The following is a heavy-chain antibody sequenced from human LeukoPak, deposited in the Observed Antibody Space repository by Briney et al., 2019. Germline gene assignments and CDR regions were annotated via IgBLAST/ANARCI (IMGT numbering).Heavy chain of an antibody. Sequence: SQTLSLTCTVSGGSISSGGYYWSWLRQHPGKGLEWIGYIYYSGSTYYNPSLKSRVTISVDTSKNQFSLKLSSVTAADTAVYYCARDRDYGDAAFDIWGQGTMVTVSS. V-gene: IGHV4-31*03. CDR2: IYYSGST. CDR3: ARDRDYGDAAFDI. J-gene: IGHJ3*02. D-gene: IGHD4-17*01. CDR1: GGSISSGGYY.